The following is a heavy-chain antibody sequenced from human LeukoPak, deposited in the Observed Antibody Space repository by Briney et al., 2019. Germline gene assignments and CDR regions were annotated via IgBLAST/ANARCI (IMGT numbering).Heavy chain of an antibody. CDR1: GGTFISYA. V-gene: IGHV1-69*05. Sequence: SVKVSCKASGGTFISYAISWVRQAPGKGLDWMGGTIPLFPKPNYAQKFQGRLTITTINTDGSTNTAFMELRSVTSGDTAMYLWPRDQVGRAVAGSFDYWGQGTLVTVSS. CDR3: PRDQVGRAVAGSFDY. J-gene: IGHJ4*02. CDR2: TIPLFPKP. D-gene: IGHD6-19*01.